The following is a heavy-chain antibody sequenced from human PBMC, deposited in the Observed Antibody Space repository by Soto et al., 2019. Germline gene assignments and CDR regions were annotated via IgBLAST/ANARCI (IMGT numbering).Heavy chain of an antibody. J-gene: IGHJ4*02. CDR2: ISAYNGNT. V-gene: IGHV1-18*01. Sequence: ASVKVSCKTSGYTFSNYGINWVQQAPGQGLEWMGWISAYNGNTNFAQKVQGRVSLTTDTSSTTAYMELRSLTSDDTAVYYCARDLVPGYTGYSDYWGQGTLVTVSS. D-gene: IGHD5-12*01. CDR3: ARDLVPGYTGYSDY. CDR1: GYTFSNYG.